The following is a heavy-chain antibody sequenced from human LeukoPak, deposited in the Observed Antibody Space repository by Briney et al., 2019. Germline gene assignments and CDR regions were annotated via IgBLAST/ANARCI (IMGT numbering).Heavy chain of an antibody. D-gene: IGHD1-7*01. J-gene: IGHJ4*02. CDR2: FDPEDGET. CDR1: GYTLTELS. Sequence: ASVKVSCKVSGYTLTELSMHWVRQAPGKGLEWMGGFDPEDGETIYAQKFQGRVTMTEDTSTDTAYMELSSLRSEDTAVYYCATDRLELFSFDYWGQGTLVTVSS. CDR3: ATDRLELFSFDY. V-gene: IGHV1-24*01.